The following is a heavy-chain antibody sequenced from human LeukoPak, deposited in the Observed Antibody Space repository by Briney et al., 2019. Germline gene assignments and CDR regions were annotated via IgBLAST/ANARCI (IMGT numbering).Heavy chain of an antibody. J-gene: IGHJ3*02. Sequence: GDSLRISGKGSGYSFTSYWIGWVRQMPGKGLDGMGRTDHSDSYTNYSPSFQGQVTISADKSNSNAHLQWSSLKASDTAMYYCARSGGNYYSIWGQGTMVTVSS. CDR3: ARSGGNYYSI. CDR2: TDHSDSYT. CDR1: GYSFTSYW. D-gene: IGHD1-26*01. V-gene: IGHV5-10-1*04.